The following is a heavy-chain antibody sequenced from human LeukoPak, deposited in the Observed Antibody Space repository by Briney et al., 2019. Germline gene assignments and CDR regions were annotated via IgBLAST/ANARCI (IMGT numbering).Heavy chain of an antibody. CDR2: IIPIFGTA. J-gene: IGHJ4*02. V-gene: IGHV1-69*13. D-gene: IGHD3-10*01. CDR1: VGTFISYA. Sequence: SVKVSFKASVGTFISYAISWVRQAPGQGLEWMGGIIPIFGTANYAQKFQGRVTITADESTSTAYMELSSLRSEDTAVYYCARMGGSGTLDYWGQGTLVTVSS. CDR3: ARMGGSGTLDY.